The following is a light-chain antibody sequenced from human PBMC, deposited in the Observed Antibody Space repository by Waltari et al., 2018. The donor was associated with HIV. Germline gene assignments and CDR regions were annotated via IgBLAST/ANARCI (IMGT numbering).Light chain of an antibody. V-gene: IGLV6-57*01. J-gene: IGLJ3*02. Sequence: NFILTQPHSVSGSPGKTVTLSCTRSSGNIASAPVPWYQLRLDNSPSNVIYENKQRRAGVPDRFSGSIDRSTNSASLTISGLMAEDEADYYCLSYDGVNQVFGGGTKLTVL. CDR1: SGNIASAP. CDR2: ENK. CDR3: LSYDGVNQV.